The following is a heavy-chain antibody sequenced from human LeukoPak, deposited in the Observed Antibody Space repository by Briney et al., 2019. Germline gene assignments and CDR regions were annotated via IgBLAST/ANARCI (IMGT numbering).Heavy chain of an antibody. D-gene: IGHD3-9*01. J-gene: IGHJ3*02. V-gene: IGHV1-46*01. CDR3: ARDALLTGHSPDAFDI. CDR1: GYTFTSYY. CDR2: INPSGGST. Sequence: ASVKVSCKASGYTFTSYYMHWVRQAPGQGLEWMGIINPSGGSTSYAQKFQGRVTMTRDTPTSTVYMELSSLRSEDTAVYYCARDALLTGHSPDAFDIWGQGTMVTVSS.